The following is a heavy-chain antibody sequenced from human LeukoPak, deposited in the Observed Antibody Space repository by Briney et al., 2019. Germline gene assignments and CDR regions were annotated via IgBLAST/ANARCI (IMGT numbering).Heavy chain of an antibody. CDR3: ARGTVEYSYGDLYDY. CDR1: GGSISSYY. CDR2: ISYSGNS. D-gene: IGHD5-18*01. V-gene: IGHV4-59*01. Sequence: SETLSLTCTVSGGSISSYYWSWIRQPPGKGREWIGYISYSGNSDYHPSLKSRVTMSVDTSKNQSSLRLTSVTAADTAVYYCARGTVEYSYGDLYDYWGQGTLVTVSS. J-gene: IGHJ4*02.